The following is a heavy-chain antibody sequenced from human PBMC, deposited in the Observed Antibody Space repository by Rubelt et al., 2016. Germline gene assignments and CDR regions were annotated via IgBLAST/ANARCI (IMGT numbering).Heavy chain of an antibody. J-gene: IGHJ4*02. CDR3: AKSWWQQFEAH. Sequence: VQLVESGGGVVQPGRSLRLSCAASGFAVSRYTMNWVRQAPGKGLEWVSSISTDGGYIYYIDSVKGRFTISRDNANNSIYLQMNSLRAEDPAVYYCAKSWWQQFEAHWGQGTLVTVSS. CDR1: GFAVSRYT. V-gene: IGHV3-21*01. D-gene: IGHD2-15*01. CDR2: ISTDGGYI.